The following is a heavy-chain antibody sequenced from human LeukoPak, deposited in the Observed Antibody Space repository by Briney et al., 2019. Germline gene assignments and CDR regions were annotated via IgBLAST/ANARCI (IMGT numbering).Heavy chain of an antibody. CDR3: ARESRRYGSGSYPPDY. D-gene: IGHD3-10*01. Sequence: GGSLRLSCAASGFTLSNHWMSWVRQAPGKGLEWVANIKGDGSEKYYVGSVKGRFTISRDNAKNSLYLQMTSLRAEDTAVYYCARESRRYGSGSYPPDYWGRGTLVTVSS. V-gene: IGHV3-7*01. CDR2: IKGDGSEK. CDR1: GFTLSNHW. J-gene: IGHJ4*02.